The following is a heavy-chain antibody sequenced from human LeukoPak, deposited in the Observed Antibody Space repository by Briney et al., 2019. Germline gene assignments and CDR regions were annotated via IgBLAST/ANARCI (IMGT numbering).Heavy chain of an antibody. CDR2: ISYDGSNK. J-gene: IGHJ4*02. V-gene: IGHV3-30-3*01. Sequence: GGSLRLSCAASGFTFSSYAMHWVRQAPGKGLEWVAVISYDGSNKYYADSVKGRFTISRDNSKNTLYLQMNSLRAEDTAVYYCAKDMRFDWTPYYFDYWGQGTLVTVSS. CDR1: GFTFSSYA. D-gene: IGHD3-9*01. CDR3: AKDMRFDWTPYYFDY.